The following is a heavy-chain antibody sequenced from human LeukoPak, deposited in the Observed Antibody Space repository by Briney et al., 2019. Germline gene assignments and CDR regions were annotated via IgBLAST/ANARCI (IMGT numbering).Heavy chain of an antibody. Sequence: SETLSLTCTVSGDSTSNINYYWGWIRQPPGKGLEWIGSIYYSGSTYYNPSLKSRVTISVDTSKDQFSLKLSSVTAADTAVYYCASQRNDYYDSSGHDYWGQGTLVTVSS. D-gene: IGHD3-22*01. CDR3: ASQRNDYYDSSGHDY. J-gene: IGHJ4*02. CDR1: GDSTSNINYY. CDR2: IYYSGST. V-gene: IGHV4-39*01.